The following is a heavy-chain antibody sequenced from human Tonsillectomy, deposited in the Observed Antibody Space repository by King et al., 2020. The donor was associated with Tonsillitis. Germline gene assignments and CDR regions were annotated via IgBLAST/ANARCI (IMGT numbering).Heavy chain of an antibody. CDR1: GGSIRSYY. CDR3: ARGWAVAGLFYFDY. Sequence: VQLQESGPGLVKPSETLSLTCTVSGGSIRSYYWSWIRQPPGKGLEWIGYIYYSGNANYNPSLKSRLTISLDTSKNQFSLNLTSVTAADTAVYYCARGWAVAGLFYFDYWGQGTPVTFSS. J-gene: IGHJ4*02. CDR2: IYYSGNA. V-gene: IGHV4-59*01. D-gene: IGHD6-19*01.